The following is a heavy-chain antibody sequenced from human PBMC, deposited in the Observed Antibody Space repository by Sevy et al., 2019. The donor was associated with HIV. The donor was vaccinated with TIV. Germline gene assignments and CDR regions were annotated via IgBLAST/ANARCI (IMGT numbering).Heavy chain of an antibody. Sequence: SETLSLTCTVSGGSISSGGYYWSWIRQHPGKGLEWIGYIYYSGSTYYNPSLKSRVTISVDTSKNQFSLKLSSVTAADTAVYYCAGLMIVVVIGGENDAFDIWGQGTMVTVSS. D-gene: IGHD3-22*01. CDR2: IYYSGST. J-gene: IGHJ3*02. CDR3: AGLMIVVVIGGENDAFDI. CDR1: GGSISSGGYY. V-gene: IGHV4-31*03.